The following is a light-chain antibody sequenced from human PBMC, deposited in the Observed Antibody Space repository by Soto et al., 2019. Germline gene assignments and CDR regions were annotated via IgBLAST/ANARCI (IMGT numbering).Light chain of an antibody. CDR1: QGISNW. CDR2: AAS. J-gene: IGKJ2*01. CDR3: QQANSFPPT. Sequence: DIQMTQSPSSVSASVGDRVTITCRASQGISNWLAWYQQKPGKAPNLLIFAASSLQSGVPSRFSGSGSGTDFTPTISDLQPEDFSTYYCQQANSFPPTFGQGTKLEIK. V-gene: IGKV1-12*01.